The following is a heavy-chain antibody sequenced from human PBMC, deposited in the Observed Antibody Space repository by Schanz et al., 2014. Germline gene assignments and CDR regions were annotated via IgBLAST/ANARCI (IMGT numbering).Heavy chain of an antibody. J-gene: IGHJ6*02. D-gene: IGHD3-9*01. CDR3: AREVGYSDTMTGGVDV. Sequence: QVQLVQSGAEVKKPGASMKVSCKASGRTFIVYHVLHWVRQAPGQGLEWMGRISPNSGDTHSAQKFQGRVTMTWDRSISTANMELSRLRSDDTAVYWCAREVGYSDTMTGGVDVWGQGTTVIVSS. CDR1: GRTFIVYH. CDR2: ISPNSGDT. V-gene: IGHV1-2*06.